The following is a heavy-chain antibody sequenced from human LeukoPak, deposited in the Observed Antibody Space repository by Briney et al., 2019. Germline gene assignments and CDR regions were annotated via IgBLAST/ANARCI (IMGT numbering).Heavy chain of an antibody. CDR3: ASPGCSSTSCSLGYYYGMDV. V-gene: IGHV4-61*01. CDR2: IYYTGST. Sequence: SETLSLTCTVSGGSVSNGNYYWSWLRQPPGKALEWIGYIYYTGSTSYNPSLEGRVTISVDTSKNQFSVKLNSVTAADTAVYYCASPGCSSTSCSLGYYYGMDVWGQGTTVTVSS. CDR1: GGSVSNGNYY. D-gene: IGHD2-2*01. J-gene: IGHJ6*02.